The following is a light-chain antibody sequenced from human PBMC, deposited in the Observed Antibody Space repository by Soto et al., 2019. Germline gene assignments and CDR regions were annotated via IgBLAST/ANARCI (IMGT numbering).Light chain of an antibody. CDR2: KAS. CDR3: QQYKSYSWT. J-gene: IGKJ1*01. Sequence: DIQMTQSPSTLSASVGDRVTITCRASQSISSGLAWYQQKPGKAPKLLIYKASSLETGVSSRFSGRGSGTEFTLTISSLQPDDFATYYCQQYKSYSWTFGQGTKVEIK. V-gene: IGKV1-5*03. CDR1: QSISSG.